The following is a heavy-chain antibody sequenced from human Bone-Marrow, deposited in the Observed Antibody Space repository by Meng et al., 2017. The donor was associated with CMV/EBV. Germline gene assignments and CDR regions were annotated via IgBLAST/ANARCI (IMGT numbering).Heavy chain of an antibody. V-gene: IGHV1-2*02. CDR3: ARDGGGSGTKYYYYYGMDV. CDR2: INPNSGGT. CDR1: GYTLTGYY. D-gene: IGHD3-10*01. J-gene: IGHJ6*02. Sequence: ASVKVSCKASGYTLTGYYMHWVRQAPGQGLEWMGWINPNSGGTNYAQKFQGRVTMTRDTSISTAYMELSRLRSDDTAVYYCARDGGGSGTKYYYYYGMDVWGQGTTVTVSS.